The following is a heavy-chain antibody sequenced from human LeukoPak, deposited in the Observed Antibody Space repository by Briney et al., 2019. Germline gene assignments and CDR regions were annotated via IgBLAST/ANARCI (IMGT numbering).Heavy chain of an antibody. D-gene: IGHD1-14*01. Sequence: GGSLRLSCTASGLTFSTSGFNWGRHAPRKGLEWVASIGPSCSDRYHADSLKGRFTIFSEHANNFQYLQMNSLRADETPVYYCESETNGRPYDYWGQGTLLTVSS. CDR3: ESETNGRPYDY. J-gene: IGHJ4*02. V-gene: IGHV3-21*04. CDR2: IGPSCSDR. CDR1: GLTFSTSG.